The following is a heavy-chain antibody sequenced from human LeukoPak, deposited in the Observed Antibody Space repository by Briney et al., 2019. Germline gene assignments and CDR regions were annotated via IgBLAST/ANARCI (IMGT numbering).Heavy chain of an antibody. D-gene: IGHD2-21*02. V-gene: IGHV1-46*01. Sequence: GASVKVSCKASGYTFTSYYMHWVRQAPGQGLEWMGIINPSGGSTSYAQKFQGRVTMTRDTSTGTVYMELSSLRSEDTAVYYCARDIVVVTAIEGGYYYYYMDVWGKGTTVTISS. CDR2: INPSGGST. J-gene: IGHJ6*03. CDR1: GYTFTSYY. CDR3: ARDIVVVTAIEGGYYYYYMDV.